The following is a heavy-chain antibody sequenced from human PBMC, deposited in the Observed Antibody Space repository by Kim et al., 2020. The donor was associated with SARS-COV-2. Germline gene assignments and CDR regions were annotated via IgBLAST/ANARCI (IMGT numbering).Heavy chain of an antibody. CDR3: ARYTPLLWFGESQPRDDY. CDR1: GFTFSSYS. D-gene: IGHD3-10*01. J-gene: IGHJ4*01. Sequence: GGSLRLSCAASGFTFSSYSMNWVRQAPGKGLEWVSYISSSSTIYYADSVKGRFTISRDNAKNSLYLQMNSLRDEDTAVYYCARYTPLLWFGESQPRDDY. V-gene: IGHV3-48*02. CDR2: ISSSSTI.